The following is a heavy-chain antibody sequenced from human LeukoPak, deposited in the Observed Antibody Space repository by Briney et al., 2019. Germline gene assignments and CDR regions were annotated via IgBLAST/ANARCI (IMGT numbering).Heavy chain of an antibody. Sequence: SETLSLTCTVSGGSVSSGSYYWSWIRQPPGKGLEWIGYISYSGSTNYNPSLKSRVSISVDTSKNQFSLKLSSVTVADTAVYYCARATVADMIPFDYWGQGTLGTVSS. CDR3: ARATVADMIPFDY. J-gene: IGHJ4*02. V-gene: IGHV4-61*01. D-gene: IGHD6-19*01. CDR1: GGSVSSGSYY. CDR2: ISYSGST.